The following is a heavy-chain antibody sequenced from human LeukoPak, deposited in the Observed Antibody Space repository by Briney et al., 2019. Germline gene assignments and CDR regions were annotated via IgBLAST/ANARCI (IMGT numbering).Heavy chain of an antibody. V-gene: IGHV3-23*01. CDR1: GFTFSSYG. Sequence: GGSLRLSCAASGFTFSSYGMSWVRQAPGEGLEWVSAITATSSSTHDADSVQGRFTISRDNSKNTLYLQMNSLRPEDTAIYYCARVTYGSGTYGAFDYWGQGTLVTVSS. J-gene: IGHJ4*02. CDR2: ITATSSST. D-gene: IGHD3-10*01. CDR3: ARVTYGSGTYGAFDY.